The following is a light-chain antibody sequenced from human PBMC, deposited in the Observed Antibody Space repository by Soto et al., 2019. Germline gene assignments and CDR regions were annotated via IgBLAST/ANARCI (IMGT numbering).Light chain of an antibody. V-gene: IGKV3-20*01. Sequence: EIVLTQSPGTLSLSPGDRATLSCRASQSVSRSYLGWYQQKPGQAPRLLMYGASIRAAGVPDRFSGSGSGTEFNLTISSLEPEDFTVYYCHHYETFGQGTKVEIK. CDR1: QSVSRSY. J-gene: IGKJ1*01. CDR3: HHYET. CDR2: GAS.